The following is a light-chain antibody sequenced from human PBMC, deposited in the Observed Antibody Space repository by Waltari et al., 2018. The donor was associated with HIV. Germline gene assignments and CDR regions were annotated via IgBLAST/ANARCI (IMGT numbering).Light chain of an antibody. V-gene: IGLV3-21*01. CDR2: DDK. CDR3: QVFENSRDQA. J-gene: IGLJ1*01. CDR1: NIGDQH. Sequence: YVLTQPPSVSVAPGKTATITWGGNNIGDQHVHWYQQKSGQAPVLVIYDDKLRPSGIPARISGSNSGGTATLTISGVEVGDEAEYYCQVFENSRDQAFGTGTKVTVL.